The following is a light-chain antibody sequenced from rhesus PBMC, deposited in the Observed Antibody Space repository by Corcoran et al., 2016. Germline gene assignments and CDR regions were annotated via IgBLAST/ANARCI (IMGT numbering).Light chain of an antibody. V-gene: IGKV1-22*01. J-gene: IGKJ2*01. CDR3: QQYSSSPYS. Sequence: DIHMTQSPSSLSASVGDTVTITCRASQSISSWLAWYQQNPGKAPKLQIYKASTLQSGGPSRLRGSGSGTDVTLTISSPQSEDFATYYCQQYSSSPYSFGQGTKVEIK. CDR2: KAS. CDR1: QSISSW.